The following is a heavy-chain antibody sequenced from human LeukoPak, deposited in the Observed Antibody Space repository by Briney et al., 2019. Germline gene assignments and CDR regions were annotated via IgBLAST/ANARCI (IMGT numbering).Heavy chain of an antibody. V-gene: IGHV1-24*01. CDR1: GYTLTELS. Sequence: RASVKVSCKVSGYTLTELSMHGVRQAPGKGLEWMGGFDPEDGETIYAQKFQGRVTMTEDTSTDTAYMELSSLRSEDTAVYYCARVGGKGENSGDYWGQGTLVTVSS. J-gene: IGHJ4*02. D-gene: IGHD2/OR15-2a*01. CDR2: FDPEDGET. CDR3: ARVGGKGENSGDY.